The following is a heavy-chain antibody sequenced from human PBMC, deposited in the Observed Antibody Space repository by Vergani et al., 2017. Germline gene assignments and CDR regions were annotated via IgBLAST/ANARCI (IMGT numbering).Heavy chain of an antibody. V-gene: IGHV3-33*01. D-gene: IGHD7-27*01. CDR3: ARGVTGYDAFDI. Sequence: QVQLVESGGGVVQPGRSLRLSCAASGFTFSSYGMHWVRQAPGKGLEWVALIWYDGSNKDYADSVKGRFTISRDNSKNSLYLQMNSLRAEDTAVYYCARGVTGYDAFDIWGQGTMVTVSS. J-gene: IGHJ3*02. CDR1: GFTFSSYG. CDR2: IWYDGSNK.